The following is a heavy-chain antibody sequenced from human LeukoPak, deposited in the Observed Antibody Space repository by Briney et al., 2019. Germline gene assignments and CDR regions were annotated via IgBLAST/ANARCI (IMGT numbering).Heavy chain of an antibody. V-gene: IGHV1-2*02. D-gene: IGHD3-3*01. J-gene: IGHJ4*02. Sequence: ASVKVSCKASGYTFTGYYMHWVRQAPGQGLEWMGWINPNSGGTNYAQKFQGRVTMTRDTSISTAYMELSRLRSDGTAVYYCARALFGVDPAEYYFDYWGQGTLVTVSS. CDR2: INPNSGGT. CDR3: ARALFGVDPAEYYFDY. CDR1: GYTFTGYY.